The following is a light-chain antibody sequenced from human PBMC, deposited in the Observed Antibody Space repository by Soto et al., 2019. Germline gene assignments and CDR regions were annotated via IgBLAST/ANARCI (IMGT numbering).Light chain of an antibody. CDR3: QKYNSALPT. Sequence: DILLTQSPSSLSASVGDRVTITCRAVQGINNYLAWYQQKPGKVPKPLIYAVSTLQSRVPSRFSGSGSGTDFTLTISSLQPEDVATYYCQKYNSALPTFGGGTKVEIK. CDR1: QGINNY. CDR2: AVS. V-gene: IGKV1-27*01. J-gene: IGKJ4*01.